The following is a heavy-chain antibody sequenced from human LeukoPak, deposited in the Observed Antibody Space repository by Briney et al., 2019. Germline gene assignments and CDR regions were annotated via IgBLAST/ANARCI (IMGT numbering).Heavy chain of an antibody. CDR2: ISWNSGSI. V-gene: IGHV3-9*01. D-gene: IGHD3-10*01. J-gene: IGHJ4*02. CDR3: AKGYGSGSYYPVGH. CDR1: GFTFFDYA. Sequence: PGGSLRLSCAASGFTFFDYAMHWVRPAPGKGLEWVLGISWNSGSIGYAESVKGRFTISSDNDKNSLYLQINSLRAEETALYYCAKGYGSGSYYPVGHWGQGTLVTVSS.